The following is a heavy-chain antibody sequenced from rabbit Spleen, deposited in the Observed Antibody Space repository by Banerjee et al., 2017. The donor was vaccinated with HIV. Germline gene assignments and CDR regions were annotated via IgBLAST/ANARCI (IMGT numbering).Heavy chain of an antibody. Sequence: QSLEESGGDLVKPGASLTLTCTASGFSFIAGYYMCWVRQAPGKGLEWIACIHGGSRNNIYYANWAKGRFTISKTSSTTVTLQMTSLTVADTATYFCARERIGGSDHAYRVDGFDSWGQGTLVTVS. CDR1: GFSFIAGYY. D-gene: IGHD6-1*01. CDR3: ARERIGGSDHAYRVDGFDS. J-gene: IGHJ2*01. CDR2: IHGGSRNNI. V-gene: IGHV1S40*01.